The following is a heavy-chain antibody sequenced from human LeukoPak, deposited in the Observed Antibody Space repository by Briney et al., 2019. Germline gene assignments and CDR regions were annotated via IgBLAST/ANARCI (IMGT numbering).Heavy chain of an antibody. D-gene: IGHD2-15*01. CDR2: IYYTGSA. J-gene: IGHJ4*02. Sequence: SETLSLTCTVSSGSINSRSYYWGWIRQPPGKGLQWIGSIYYTGSAYQNPSLKSRVTISVDTSKNQFSLKLTSVTAADTAVYYCARGGAVVVVATNQGPFAYWGQGTLVTVSS. V-gene: IGHV4-39*01. CDR3: ARGGAVVVVATNQGPFAY. CDR1: SGSINSRSYY.